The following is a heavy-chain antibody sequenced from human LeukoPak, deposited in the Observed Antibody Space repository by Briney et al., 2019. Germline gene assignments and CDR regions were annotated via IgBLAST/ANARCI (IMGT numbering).Heavy chain of an antibody. V-gene: IGHV4-4*02. Sequence: PSETLSLTCAVSGGSISSSNWWSWVRQPPGKGLECIGTIYHSGSTYYNPSLKSRVTISVDTSKNQFSLKLNSVTAADTAVYYCARIYSSSWFLNWFDPWGQGTLVTVSS. J-gene: IGHJ5*02. CDR3: ARIYSSSWFLNWFDP. D-gene: IGHD6-13*01. CDR2: IYHSGST. CDR1: GGSISSSNW.